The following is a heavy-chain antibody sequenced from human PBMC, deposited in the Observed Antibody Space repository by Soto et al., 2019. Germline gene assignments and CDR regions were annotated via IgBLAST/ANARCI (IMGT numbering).Heavy chain of an antibody. CDR3: ARDCSSTSCYGYYYYGMDV. Sequence: ASVKVSCKVSGYTLTELSMHWVRQAPGKGLEWMGGFDPEDGETNYAQKFQGRVTMTEDTSTDTAYMELSSLRSEDTAVYYCARDCSSTSCYGYYYYGMDVWGQGTTVTVSS. J-gene: IGHJ6*02. CDR2: FDPEDGET. CDR1: GYTLTELS. V-gene: IGHV1-24*01. D-gene: IGHD2-2*01.